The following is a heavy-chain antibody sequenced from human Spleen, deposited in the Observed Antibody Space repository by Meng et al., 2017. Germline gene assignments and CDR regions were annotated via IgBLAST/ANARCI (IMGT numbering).Heavy chain of an antibody. V-gene: IGHV4-59*01. CDR1: GGSISSYY. Sequence: SETLSLTSTVSGGSISSYYWSWIRQPSGKGLEWIGYIYYSGSTNYNPSLKSRVTISVDTSKNQFSLKLSSVTAADTAVYYCARVGYYDSSGYYYAFDIWGQGTMVTVSS. CDR3: ARVGYYDSSGYYYAFDI. D-gene: IGHD3-22*01. CDR2: IYYSGST. J-gene: IGHJ3*02.